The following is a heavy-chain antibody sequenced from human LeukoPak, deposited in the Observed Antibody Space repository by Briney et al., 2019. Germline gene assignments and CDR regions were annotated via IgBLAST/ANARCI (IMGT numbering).Heavy chain of an antibody. CDR1: GGSISSSYYY. J-gene: IGHJ5*02. V-gene: IGHV4-39*07. Sequence: SETLSLTCTVSGGSISSSYYYWGWIRQPPGKGLEWIGSIYSSGSTYYNPSLKSRVTISVDTSKNQFSLKLSSVTAADTAVYYCARGPTAAAGTGWFDPWGQGTLVTVSS. D-gene: IGHD6-13*01. CDR3: ARGPTAAAGTGWFDP. CDR2: IYSSGST.